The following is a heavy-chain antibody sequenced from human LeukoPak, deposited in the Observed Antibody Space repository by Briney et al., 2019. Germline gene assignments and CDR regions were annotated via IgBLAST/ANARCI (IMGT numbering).Heavy chain of an antibody. CDR2: IIPIFGTA. V-gene: IGHV1-69*01. CDR3: ARRYCSSTSCHTPHYYYYGMDV. J-gene: IGHJ6*02. Sequence: GASVKVSCKASGGTFSSYAISWVRQAPGQGLEWMGGIIPIFGTANYAQKFQGRVTITADESTSTAYMELSSLRSEDTAVYYCARRYCSSTSCHTPHYYYYGMDVWGQGTTVTVPS. D-gene: IGHD2-2*02. CDR1: GGTFSSYA.